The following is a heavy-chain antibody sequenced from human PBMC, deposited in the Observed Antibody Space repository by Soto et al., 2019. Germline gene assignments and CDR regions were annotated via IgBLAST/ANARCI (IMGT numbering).Heavy chain of an antibody. V-gene: IGHV4-59*08. Sequence: SETLSLTCTVSGGSISSYYWIWIRQPPGKGLEWIGYIYYSGSTNYNPSLKSRVTISVDTSKNQFSLKLSSVTAADTAVYYCARGLVSSSWYYDYWGQGTLVTVSS. CDR2: IYYSGST. CDR3: ARGLVSSSWYYDY. CDR1: GGSISSYY. J-gene: IGHJ4*02. D-gene: IGHD6-13*01.